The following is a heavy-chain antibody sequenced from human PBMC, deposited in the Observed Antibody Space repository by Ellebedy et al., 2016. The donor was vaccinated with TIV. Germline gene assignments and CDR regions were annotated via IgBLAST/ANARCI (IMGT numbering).Heavy chain of an antibody. Sequence: GESLKISCAASGLIFSTYWMHWVRQAPGKGLMWVSRINTDGSSTGYADSVKGRFTISRDNSKNTLYLQMHSLRAEDTALYYWAREKGAAGYSGYDPLFDYWGQGTLVTVSS. D-gene: IGHD5-12*01. CDR2: INTDGSST. J-gene: IGHJ4*02. CDR1: GLIFSTYW. V-gene: IGHV3-74*01. CDR3: AREKGAAGYSGYDPLFDY.